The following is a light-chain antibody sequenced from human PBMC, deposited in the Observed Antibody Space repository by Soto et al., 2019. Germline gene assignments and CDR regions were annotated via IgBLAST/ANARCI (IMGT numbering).Light chain of an antibody. CDR3: QQLNSYPPT. J-gene: IGKJ4*01. CDR1: DGISSY. CDR2: AAS. Sequence: SHFTQSPCSLSASVGDRVTITCRASDGISSYLAWSQQNPGKAPKLLIYAASTLQSGVPSRFSGSGSGTDFTLTISSLQPEDFATYYCQQLNSYPPTFGGGTKV. V-gene: IGKV1-9*01.